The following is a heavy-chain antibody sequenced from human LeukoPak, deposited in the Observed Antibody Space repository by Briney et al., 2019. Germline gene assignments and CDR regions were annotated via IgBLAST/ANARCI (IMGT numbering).Heavy chain of an antibody. CDR3: AREQRWLLDAFDI. D-gene: IGHD5-24*01. CDR1: GYTFTSYY. J-gene: IGHJ3*02. Sequence: GASVKVSCKASGYTFTSYYMHWVRQAPGQGLEWMGIINPSGGSTSYAQKFQGRVTMTRDTSTSTVYMELSSLGSEDTAVHYCAREQRWLLDAFDIWGQGTMVTVSS. V-gene: IGHV1-46*01. CDR2: INPSGGST.